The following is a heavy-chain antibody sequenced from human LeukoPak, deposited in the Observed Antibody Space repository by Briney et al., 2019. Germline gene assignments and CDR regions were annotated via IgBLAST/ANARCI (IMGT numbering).Heavy chain of an antibody. CDR2: ISGSGGST. CDR3: AKTLLEGDTDY. D-gene: IGHD2-21*02. J-gene: IGHJ4*02. Sequence: GGSLRLSCAASGFTVSSNYMSWVRQAPGKGLEWVSAISGSGGSTYYADSVKGRFTISRDNSKNTLYLQMNSLRAEDTAVYYCAKTLLEGDTDYWGQGTLVTVSS. CDR1: GFTVSSNY. V-gene: IGHV3-23*01.